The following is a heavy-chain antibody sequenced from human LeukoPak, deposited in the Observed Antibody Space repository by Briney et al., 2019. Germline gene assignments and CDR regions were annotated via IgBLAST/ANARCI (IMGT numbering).Heavy chain of an antibody. V-gene: IGHV3-66*04. D-gene: IGHD2-2*01. J-gene: IGHJ4*02. CDR2: IYSGGST. Sequence: PGGSLRLSCAASGLTVSSNYMSWVRQAPGKGLEWVSVIYSGGSTNYADSVKGRFTISRDNSKNTLYLQMNSLRAEDTAVYYCARHRGYCSSTSCYPYYFDYWGQGTLVTVSS. CDR3: ARHRGYCSSTSCYPYYFDY. CDR1: GLTVSSNY.